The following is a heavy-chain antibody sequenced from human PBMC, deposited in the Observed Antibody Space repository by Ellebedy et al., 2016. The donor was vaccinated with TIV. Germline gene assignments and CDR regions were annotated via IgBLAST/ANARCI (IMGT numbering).Heavy chain of an antibody. CDR2: IYYSGST. CDR3: MRPDLNYYDSGSNRAFDI. Sequence: MPSETLSLTCTVSGGSISSASYYWGWIRQPPGKGLEWIGSIYYSGSTYYNPSLKSRVTISLDTSNNQFSLKLSSVTAADTAVYYCMRPDLNYYDSGSNRAFDIWGQGTMVIVSS. D-gene: IGHD3-10*01. CDR1: GGSISSASYY. J-gene: IGHJ3*02. V-gene: IGHV4-39*01.